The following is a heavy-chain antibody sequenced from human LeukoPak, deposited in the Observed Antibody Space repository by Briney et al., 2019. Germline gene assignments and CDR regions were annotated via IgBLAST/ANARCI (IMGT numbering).Heavy chain of an antibody. CDR3: AREPAAGTPGDAFDI. CDR2: ISYDGSNK. D-gene: IGHD6-13*01. CDR1: GFTFSSYA. Sequence: GRPLRLSCAASGFTFSSYAMHWVRQAPGKGLEWVAVISYDGSNKYYADSVKGRFTISRDNSKNTLYLQMNSLRAEDTAVYYCAREPAAGTPGDAFDIWGQGTMVTVSS. V-gene: IGHV3-30-3*01. J-gene: IGHJ3*02.